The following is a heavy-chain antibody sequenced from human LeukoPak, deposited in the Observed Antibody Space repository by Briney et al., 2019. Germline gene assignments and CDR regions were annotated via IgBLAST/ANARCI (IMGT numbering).Heavy chain of an antibody. J-gene: IGHJ4*02. D-gene: IGHD4-17*01. CDR1: GYTFTSYD. Sequence: ASVKVSCKASGYTFTSYDINWVRQATGQGLGWMGWMNPNSGNTGYAQKFQGRVTMTRNTSISTAYMELSSLRSKDTAVYYCARAPPDYGERGWGFDYWGQGTLVTVSS. CDR3: ARAPPDYGERGWGFDY. V-gene: IGHV1-8*01. CDR2: MNPNSGNT.